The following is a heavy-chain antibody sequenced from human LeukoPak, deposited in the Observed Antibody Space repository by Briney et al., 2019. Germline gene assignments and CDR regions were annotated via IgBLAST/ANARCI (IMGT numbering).Heavy chain of an antibody. J-gene: IGHJ4*02. Sequence: GGSLRLSCAASGFTFSSYGMHWVRQAPGKGLEWVAFIRSDGSDKYYADSVKGRFTISRDNSKNTLYLQMNSLRDEDTAVYYCAKWKTLTAMAFYFDHWDQGTLVTVSS. V-gene: IGHV3-30*02. CDR1: GFTFSSYG. CDR2: IRSDGSDK. CDR3: AKWKTLTAMAFYFDH. D-gene: IGHD5-18*01.